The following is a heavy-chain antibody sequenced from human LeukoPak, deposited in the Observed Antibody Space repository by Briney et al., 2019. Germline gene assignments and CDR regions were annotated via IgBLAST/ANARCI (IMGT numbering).Heavy chain of an antibody. CDR2: IYYSGGT. Sequence: PSETLSLTCTVSGGSISSSSYYWGWIRQPPGKGLEWIGSIYYSGGTYYNPSLKSRVTISVDTSKNQFSLKLSSVTAADTAVYYCARQGGGFYAFDIWGQGTMVTVSS. CDR1: GGSISSSSYY. D-gene: IGHD3-16*01. CDR3: ARQGGGFYAFDI. V-gene: IGHV4-39*01. J-gene: IGHJ3*02.